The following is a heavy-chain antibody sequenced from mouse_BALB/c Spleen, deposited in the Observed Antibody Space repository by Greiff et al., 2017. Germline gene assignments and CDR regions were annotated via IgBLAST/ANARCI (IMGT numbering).Heavy chain of an antibody. J-gene: IGHJ4*01. CDR3: ARFLITTVVATDYAWTT. D-gene: IGHD1-1*01. V-gene: IGHV2-6-4*01. CDR1: GFSLSRYS. CDR2: IWGGGST. Sequence: VQLVESGPGLVAPSQSLSITCTVSGFSLSRYSVHWVRQPPGKGLEWLGMIWGGGSTDYNSALKSRLSISKDNSKSQVFLKMNSLQTDDTAMYYCARFLITTVVATDYAWTTGVKEPQSPSPQ.